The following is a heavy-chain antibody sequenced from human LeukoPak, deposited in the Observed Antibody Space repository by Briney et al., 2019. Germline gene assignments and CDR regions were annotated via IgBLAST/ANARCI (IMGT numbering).Heavy chain of an antibody. D-gene: IGHD6-6*01. J-gene: IGHJ4*02. CDR2: ISDSGGNT. Sequence: PGGSLRLSCAASGFTFNTYAMSWVRQAPWERLQWVSGISDSGGNTYYADSVRGRFTISRDNSKNTLYLQMNSLRAKDTAVYYCARHRSSWLIDYWGQGTLVTVSS. CDR1: GFTFNTYA. CDR3: ARHRSSWLIDY. V-gene: IGHV3-23*01.